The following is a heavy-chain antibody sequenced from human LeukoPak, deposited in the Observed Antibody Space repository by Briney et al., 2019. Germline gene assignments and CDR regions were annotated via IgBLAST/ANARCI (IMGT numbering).Heavy chain of an antibody. D-gene: IGHD1-26*01. CDR2: INSDGTST. CDR1: GFTFSTTW. V-gene: IGHV3-74*01. CDR3: AKHPGDFTGIVNYYYMDA. J-gene: IGHJ6*03. Sequence: GGSLRLSCGASGFTFSTTWMHWVRQAPGKGLVCVSRINSDGTSTVYADSVKGRFTISRDNSQNILFLQMNSLRPEDTAIYYCAKHPGDFTGIVNYYYMDAWGKGTTVTVSS.